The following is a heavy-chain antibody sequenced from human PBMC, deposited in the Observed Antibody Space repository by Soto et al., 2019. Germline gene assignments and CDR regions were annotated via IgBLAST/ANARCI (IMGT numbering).Heavy chain of an antibody. CDR1: GFTVSSNY. CDR2: IYSGGST. CDR3: ARDLGDSSGYYLSFDY. J-gene: IGHJ4*02. Sequence: GGSLRLSCAASGFTVSSNYMSWVRQAPGKGLEWVSVIYSGGSTYYADSVKGRFTISRDNSKNTLYLQMNSLRAEDTAVYYCARDLGDSSGYYLSFDYWGQGTLVTVSS. D-gene: IGHD3-22*01. V-gene: IGHV3-66*01.